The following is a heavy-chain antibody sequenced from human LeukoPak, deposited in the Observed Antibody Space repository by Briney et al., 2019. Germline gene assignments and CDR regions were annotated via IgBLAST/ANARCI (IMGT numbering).Heavy chain of an antibody. D-gene: IGHD2-2*01. CDR2: ISAYNGNT. V-gene: IGHV1-18*01. CDR1: GYTFTSYG. CDR3: ARDCSSTSCYWTNYYYYYGMDV. J-gene: IGHJ6*02. Sequence: GASLKVSCKASGYTFTSYGISWVRQAPGQGLEWMGWISAYNGNTNYAQKLQGRVTMTTDTSTSTAYMELRSLRSDDTAVYYCARDCSSTSCYWTNYYYYYGMDVWGQGTTVTVSS.